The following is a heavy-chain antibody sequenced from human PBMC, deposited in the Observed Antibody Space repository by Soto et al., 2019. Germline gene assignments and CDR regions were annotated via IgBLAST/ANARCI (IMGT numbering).Heavy chain of an antibody. CDR3: ARDGADDYYYYYGMDV. V-gene: IGHV3-48*01. Sequence: GSLRLSCAASGFTFSSYSMNWVRQAPGKGLEWVSYISSSSSTIYYADSVKGRFTISRDNAKNSLYLQMNSLRAEDTAVYYCARDGADDYYYYYGMDVWGQGTTVTVSS. CDR1: GFTFSSYS. CDR2: ISSSSSTI. J-gene: IGHJ6*02. D-gene: IGHD3-16*01.